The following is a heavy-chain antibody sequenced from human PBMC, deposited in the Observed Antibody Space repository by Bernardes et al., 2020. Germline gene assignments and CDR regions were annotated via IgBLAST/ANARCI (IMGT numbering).Heavy chain of an antibody. Sequence: GGSLRLSCAASGFTFSSYSMNWVRQAPGKGLEWVSSISSSSSYIYYADSVKGRFTISRDNAKNSLYLQMNSLRAEDTAVYYCARDGGPTVTTDYWGQGTLVTVSS. V-gene: IGHV3-21*01. CDR3: ARDGGPTVTTDY. D-gene: IGHD4-4*01. CDR1: GFTFSSYS. CDR2: ISSSSSYI. J-gene: IGHJ4*02.